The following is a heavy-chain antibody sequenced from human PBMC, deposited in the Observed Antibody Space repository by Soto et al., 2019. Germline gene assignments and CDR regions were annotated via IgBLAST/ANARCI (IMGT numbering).Heavy chain of an antibody. CDR1: GGSISGYY. Sequence: SETLSLTCTVSGGSISGYYWSWIRQPPGKGLEWIGYMYNTGSTVYNPSFKSRVTISVDTSKNQFSLKLNSVTAADTAVYYCGKGRSYYYYYGVDVWGQGTTVTVSS. V-gene: IGHV4-59*01. J-gene: IGHJ6*02. CDR2: MYNTGST. D-gene: IGHD1-26*01. CDR3: GKGRSYYYYYGVDV.